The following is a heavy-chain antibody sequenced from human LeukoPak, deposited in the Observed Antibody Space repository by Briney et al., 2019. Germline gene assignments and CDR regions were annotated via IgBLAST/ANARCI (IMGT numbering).Heavy chain of an antibody. Sequence: GASVKVSCKASGYTFTSYAMHWVRQAPGQRLEWMGWINAGNGNTKYSQKFQGRVTITRDTSASTVYMELSSLRSEDTAVYYCARARSLTSYDFWSGYYDPLYFDYWGQGTLVTVSS. D-gene: IGHD3-3*01. CDR1: GYTFTSYA. CDR3: ARARSLTSYDFWSGYYDPLYFDY. V-gene: IGHV1-3*01. CDR2: INAGNGNT. J-gene: IGHJ4*02.